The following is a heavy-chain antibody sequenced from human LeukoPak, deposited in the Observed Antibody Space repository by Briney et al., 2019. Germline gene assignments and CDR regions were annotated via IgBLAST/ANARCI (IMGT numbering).Heavy chain of an antibody. CDR1: GFTFSSYG. D-gene: IGHD4-17*01. J-gene: IGHJ4*02. CDR2: ISYDGSNK. Sequence: GGSLRLSCAASGFTFSSYGMHWVRQAPGKGLEWVAAISYDGSNKYYADSVKGRFTISRDNSKNTLYLQMNSLRAEDTAVYYCAKDPGHGEGYWGQGTLVTVSS. V-gene: IGHV3-30*18. CDR3: AKDPGHGEGY.